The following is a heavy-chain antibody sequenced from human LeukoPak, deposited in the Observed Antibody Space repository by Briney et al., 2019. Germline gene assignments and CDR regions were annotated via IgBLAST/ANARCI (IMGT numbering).Heavy chain of an antibody. J-gene: IGHJ4*02. V-gene: IGHV4-39*01. CDR2: IYYSGST. CDR3: ARHLPARYYYDSRGGYFDY. Sequence: SETLSLTCTVSGGSISSSSYYWGWIRQPPGKGLEWIGSIYYSGSTYYNPSLKSRVTISVDTSKNQFSLKLSSVTAADTAVYYCARHLPARYYYDSRGGYFDYWGQGTLVTVSS. CDR1: GGSISSSSYY. D-gene: IGHD3-22*01.